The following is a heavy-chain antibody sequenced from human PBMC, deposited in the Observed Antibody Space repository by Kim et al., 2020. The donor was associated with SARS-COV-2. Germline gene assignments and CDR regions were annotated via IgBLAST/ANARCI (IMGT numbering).Heavy chain of an antibody. Sequence: DSVNGRFTISRDNARNSLYLQMNSLRAEDTAVYYCARDLTRGSGSQGLDYWGQGTMVTVSS. J-gene: IGHJ4*02. CDR3: ARDLTRGSGSQGLDY. D-gene: IGHD3-10*01. V-gene: IGHV3-48*01.